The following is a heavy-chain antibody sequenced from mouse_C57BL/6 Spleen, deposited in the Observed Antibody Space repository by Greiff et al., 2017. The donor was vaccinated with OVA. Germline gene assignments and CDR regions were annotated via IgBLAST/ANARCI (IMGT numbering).Heavy chain of an antibody. CDR1: GYTFTDYY. Sequence: EVQLQQSGPVLVKPGASVKMSCKASGYTFTDYYMNWVKQSHGKSLEWIGVINPYNGGTSYNQKFKGKATLTVDKSSSTAYMELNSLTSEDSAVYYCAREVITTVVAHFDYWGQGTTLTVSS. J-gene: IGHJ2*01. CDR3: AREVITTVVAHFDY. D-gene: IGHD1-1*01. V-gene: IGHV1-19*01. CDR2: INPYNGGT.